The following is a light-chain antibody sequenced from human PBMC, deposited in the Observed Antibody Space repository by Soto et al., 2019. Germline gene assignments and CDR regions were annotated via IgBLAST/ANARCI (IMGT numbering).Light chain of an antibody. Sequence: QSALTQPASVSGSPGQSSTISCTGTGSDVGGYNYVSWYQQHPGKAPKVIIYEVTNRASGVSNRFSASKSGDTASLTISGLRAEDEADYHCSSFTSSSNWVFGGGTTLTVL. CDR2: EVT. CDR3: SSFTSSSNWV. J-gene: IGLJ3*02. CDR1: GSDVGGYNY. V-gene: IGLV2-14*03.